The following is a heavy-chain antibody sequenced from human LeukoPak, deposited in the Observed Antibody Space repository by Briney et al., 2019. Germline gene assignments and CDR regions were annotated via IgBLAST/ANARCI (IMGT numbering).Heavy chain of an antibody. Sequence: SETPSLTCTVSGGSISSSSYYWGWIRQPPGKGLEWIGSIYYSGSTYYNPSLKSRVTISVDTSKNQFSLKLSSVTAADTAVYYCARVQPGLYSGSYWYYFDYWGQGTLVTVSS. CDR1: GGSISSSSYY. CDR3: ARVQPGLYSGSYWYYFDY. D-gene: IGHD1-26*01. J-gene: IGHJ4*02. CDR2: IYYSGST. V-gene: IGHV4-39*07.